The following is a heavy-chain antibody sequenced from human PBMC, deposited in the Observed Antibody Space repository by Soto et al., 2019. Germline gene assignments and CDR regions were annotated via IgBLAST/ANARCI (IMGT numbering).Heavy chain of an antibody. CDR3: ARDCSGGPPGYFDN. CDR1: GYTFTSYA. Sequence: QVQLVQSGAEVKKPGGSVKVSCKASGYTFTSYAMHWVRQAPGQRLEWMGWINAGNGNTKYSQKFQDRVTFTRDTSASTAYMELSSLRSEDTALYYCARDCSGGPPGYFDNWGQGTLVTVSS. V-gene: IGHV1-3*01. D-gene: IGHD2-15*01. CDR2: INAGNGNT. J-gene: IGHJ4*02.